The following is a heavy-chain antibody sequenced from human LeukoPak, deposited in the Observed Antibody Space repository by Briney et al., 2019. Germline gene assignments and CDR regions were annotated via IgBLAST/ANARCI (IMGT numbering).Heavy chain of an antibody. Sequence: ASVKVSCKASGYTFTSFGISWVRQAPGQGLEWMGWISAYNGHTNYAQRLQGRVTMTTDTSTTTAYMELTSLRSDDTAVYYCARDQVVGATAGTFGYWGRGTLVTVSS. CDR1: GYTFTSFG. V-gene: IGHV1-18*01. CDR3: ARDQVVGATAGTFGY. D-gene: IGHD1-26*01. CDR2: ISAYNGHT. J-gene: IGHJ4*02.